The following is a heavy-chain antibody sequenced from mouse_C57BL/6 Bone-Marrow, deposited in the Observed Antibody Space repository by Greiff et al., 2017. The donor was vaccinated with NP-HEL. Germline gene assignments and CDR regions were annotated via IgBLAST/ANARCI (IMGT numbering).Heavy chain of an antibody. CDR2: IYHRSGNT. Sequence: QVQLQQSGAELARPGASVKLSCKASGYTFTSYGISWVKQRTGQGLEWIGEIYHRSGNTYYNEKFKGKATLTADKSSSTAYMELRSLTSEDSAVYFCATPYYYAMDYWGQGTSVTVSS. J-gene: IGHJ4*01. CDR3: ATPYYYAMDY. CDR1: GYTFTSYG. V-gene: IGHV1-81*01.